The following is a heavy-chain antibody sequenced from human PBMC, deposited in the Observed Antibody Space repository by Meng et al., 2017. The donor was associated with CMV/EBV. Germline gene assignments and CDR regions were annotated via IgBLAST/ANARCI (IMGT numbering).Heavy chain of an antibody. V-gene: IGHV4-39*01. Sequence: SETLSLTCTVSGGSISSSSSYWGWIRQPPGKGLEWIGSIYYSGSTYYNPSLKSRVTISVDTSKNQFSLKLSSVTAADTAVYYCASQYYDFWSGYLPPGLYGMDVWGQGTTVTVSS. CDR2: IYYSGST. CDR1: GGSISSSSSY. D-gene: IGHD3-3*01. CDR3: ASQYYDFWSGYLPPGLYGMDV. J-gene: IGHJ6*02.